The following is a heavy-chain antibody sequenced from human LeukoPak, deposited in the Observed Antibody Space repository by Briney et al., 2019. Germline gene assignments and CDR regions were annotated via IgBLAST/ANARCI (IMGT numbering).Heavy chain of an antibody. CDR1: GGSISSNY. D-gene: IGHD1-26*01. V-gene: IGHV4-4*07. CDR2: VYGSGST. CDR3: ARDGAATFSDY. J-gene: IGHJ4*02. Sequence: ASETLSLTCIVSGGSISSNYWSWTRQSAGKGLEYIGRVYGSGSTDYSPSVKSRVTMSVDTSKSQFSLKLTSVTAADTAIYYCARDGAATFSDYWGQGTLVTVSS.